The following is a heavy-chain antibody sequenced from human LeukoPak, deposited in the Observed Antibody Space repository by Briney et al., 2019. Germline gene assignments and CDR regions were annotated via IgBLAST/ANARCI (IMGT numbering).Heavy chain of an antibody. V-gene: IGHV4-30-4*01. CDR2: IYYSGST. CDR1: GGSISSGDYY. CDR3: ARADDFWSGYYNRGYFDY. J-gene: IGHJ4*02. D-gene: IGHD3-3*01. Sequence: SETLSLTCTVSGGSISSGDYYWSWIRQPPGKGLEWIGYIYYSGSTYYNPSLKSRVTISVDTSKNQFSLKLSSVTAADTAVYYCARADDFWSGYYNRGYFDYWGQGTLVTVSS.